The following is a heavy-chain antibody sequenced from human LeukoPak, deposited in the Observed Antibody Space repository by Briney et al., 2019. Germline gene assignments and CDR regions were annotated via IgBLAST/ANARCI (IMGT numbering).Heavy chain of an antibody. V-gene: IGHV1-18*01. Sequence: ASVKVSCKASGYTFTSYGISWVRQAPGQGLEWMGWISAYNGNTNYAQKLQGRVTMTTDTTTSTAYMELRSLRSDDTAVYYCARYHSSSWYMVPPPPLVDYWGQGTLVTVSS. CDR1: GYTFTSYG. J-gene: IGHJ4*02. CDR2: ISAYNGNT. CDR3: ARYHSSSWYMVPPPPLVDY. D-gene: IGHD6-13*01.